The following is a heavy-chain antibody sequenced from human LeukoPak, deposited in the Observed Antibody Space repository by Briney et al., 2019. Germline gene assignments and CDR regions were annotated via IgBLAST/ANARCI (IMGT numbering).Heavy chain of an antibody. D-gene: IGHD3-22*01. Sequence: GRSLRLSCAASGFTFSSYAMHWVRQAPGKGLEWVAVISYDGSNKYYADSVKGRFTISRDNSKNTLYLQMNSLRAEDTAVYYCARDQQNYYYDSSGYYGLTNWGQGTLVTVSS. CDR1: GFTFSSYA. CDR2: ISYDGSNK. CDR3: ARDQQNYYYDSSGYYGLTN. V-gene: IGHV3-30-3*01. J-gene: IGHJ4*02.